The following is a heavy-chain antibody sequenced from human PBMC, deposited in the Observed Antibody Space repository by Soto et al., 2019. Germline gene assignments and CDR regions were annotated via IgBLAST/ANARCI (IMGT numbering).Heavy chain of an antibody. CDR3: ARDDYSNYGYYGMDV. V-gene: IGHV1-2*02. J-gene: IGHJ6*02. D-gene: IGHD4-4*01. CDR1: GYTFTGYY. CDR2: INPNSGGT. Sequence: AASVKVSCKASGYTFTGYYMHWVRQAPGQGLEWMGWINPNSGGTNYAQKFQGRVTMTRDTSISTAYMELSRLRSDDTAVYYCARDDYSNYGYYGMDVWGQGTTVTVSS.